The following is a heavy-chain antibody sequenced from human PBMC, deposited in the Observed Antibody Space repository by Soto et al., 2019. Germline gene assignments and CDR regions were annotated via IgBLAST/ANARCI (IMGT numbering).Heavy chain of an antibody. CDR3: ARETTTVTRDYFYYGMDV. D-gene: IGHD4-17*01. J-gene: IGHJ6*02. V-gene: IGHV1-69*13. Sequence: SVKVSSKAPGRTFTSYTITWVRRAPGQGLEWMGGIIPLFGTTNYAQKFQGRVTITADESTSTAYMELSSLRSEDKAVYYCARETTTVTRDYFYYGMDVWGQGTTVTVSS. CDR1: GRTFTSYT. CDR2: IIPLFGTT.